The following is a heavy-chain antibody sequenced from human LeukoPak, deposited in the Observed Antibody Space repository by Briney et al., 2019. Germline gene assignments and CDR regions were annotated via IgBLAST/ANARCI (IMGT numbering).Heavy chain of an antibody. V-gene: IGHV3-30*02. D-gene: IGHD2-2*02. J-gene: IGHJ4*02. CDR3: AKSGVVPAAIPYYFDY. Sequence: GGSLRLSCAASGFTFSSYGMHWVRQAPGKGLEWVAFIRYDGSNKYYADSVKGRFTISRDNSENTLYLQMNSLRAEDTAVYYCAKSGVVPAAIPYYFDYWGQGTLVTVSS. CDR2: IRYDGSNK. CDR1: GFTFSSYG.